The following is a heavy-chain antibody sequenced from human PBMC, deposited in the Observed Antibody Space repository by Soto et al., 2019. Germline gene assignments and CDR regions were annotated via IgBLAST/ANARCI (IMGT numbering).Heavy chain of an antibody. Sequence: PSETLSLTCTVSGGSISSSSYYWGWIRQPPGKGLEWIGSIYYSGSTYYNPSLKSRVTISVDTSKNQFSLKLSSVTAADTAVYYCARQSQDEYTVTSLIGAPSWFDPWGQGTLVTVSS. J-gene: IGHJ5*02. V-gene: IGHV4-39*01. CDR1: GGSISSSSYY. CDR2: IYYSGST. CDR3: ARQSQDEYTVTSLIGAPSWFDP. D-gene: IGHD4-17*01.